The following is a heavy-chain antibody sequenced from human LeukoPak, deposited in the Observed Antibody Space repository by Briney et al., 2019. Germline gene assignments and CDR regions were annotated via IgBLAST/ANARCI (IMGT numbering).Heavy chain of an antibody. D-gene: IGHD1-26*01. CDR2: INSRSSTI. J-gene: IGHJ3*02. CDR3: AREVGTPQAFDI. Sequence: PGGSLRLSCAASRFTFSNYGVNWVRQAPGKGLEWVSYINSRSSTIYYADSVRGRFTISRDEAKNSLYLQMNSLKAEDTAIYYCAREVGTPQAFDIWGQGTMVTVSS. CDR1: RFTFSNYG. V-gene: IGHV3-48*01.